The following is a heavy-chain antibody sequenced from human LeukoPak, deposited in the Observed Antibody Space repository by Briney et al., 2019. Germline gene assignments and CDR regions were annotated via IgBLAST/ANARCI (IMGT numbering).Heavy chain of an antibody. CDR3: ARGDSHDI. CDR2: IRYDGSNK. D-gene: IGHD3-3*01. J-gene: IGHJ3*02. V-gene: IGHV3-30*02. Sequence: PGGSLRLSCAASGFTFDDYAMHWVRQAPGKGLEWASYIRYDGSNKYYSDSVKGRFTISRDNSKTTLYLQMNSLRAEDTAVFYCARGDSHDIWGQGTMVTVSS. CDR1: GFTFDDYA.